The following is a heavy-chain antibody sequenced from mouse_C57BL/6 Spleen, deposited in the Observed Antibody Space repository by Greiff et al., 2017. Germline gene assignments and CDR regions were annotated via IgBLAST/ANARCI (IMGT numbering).Heavy chain of an antibody. J-gene: IGHJ2*01. CDR2: IYPGSGST. CDR3: ARWENYGGYFDY. D-gene: IGHD1-1*01. CDR1: GYTFTSYW. V-gene: IGHV1-55*01. Sequence: QVQLQQPGAELVKPGASVKMSCKASGYTFTSYWITWVKQRPGQGLEWIGDIYPGSGSTNYNEKFKSKATLTVDTSSSTAYMQLSSLTSEDSAVYDCARWENYGGYFDYWGQGTTLTVSS.